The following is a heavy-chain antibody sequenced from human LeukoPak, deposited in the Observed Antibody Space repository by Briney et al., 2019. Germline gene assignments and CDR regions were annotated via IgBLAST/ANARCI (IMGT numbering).Heavy chain of an antibody. CDR1: GFTFSSYG. D-gene: IGHD3-22*01. Sequence: TGGSLRLSCAASGFTFSSYGMHWVRQAPGKGLEGVAFIRYDGSNKYYADSVKGRFTISRDNSKNTLYLQMNSLRAEDTAVYYCANAYYYDSSGYYFDDWGQGTLVTVSS. V-gene: IGHV3-30*02. J-gene: IGHJ5*02. CDR2: IRYDGSNK. CDR3: ANAYYYDSSGYYFDD.